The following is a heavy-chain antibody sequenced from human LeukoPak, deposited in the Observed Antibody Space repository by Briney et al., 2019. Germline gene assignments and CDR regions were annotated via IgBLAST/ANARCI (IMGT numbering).Heavy chain of an antibody. Sequence: ASVKVSFKASGYTYTDHYMHWVRQAPGQGLEWVGWIKPDSGGTHYSQKFQGRVTLTTDASIRTAYMELGGLRSDDSAVYLFARDHNWGPDYWGQGTLVTVSS. D-gene: IGHD7-27*01. V-gene: IGHV1-2*02. CDR1: GYTYTDHY. J-gene: IGHJ4*02. CDR2: IKPDSGGT. CDR3: ARDHNWGPDY.